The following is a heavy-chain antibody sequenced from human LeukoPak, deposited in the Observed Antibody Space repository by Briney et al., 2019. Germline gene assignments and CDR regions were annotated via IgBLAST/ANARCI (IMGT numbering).Heavy chain of an antibody. Sequence: TSETLSLTCTVSGGSISSGDYYWSWIRQPPGKGLEWIGYIYYSGSTYYDPSLKSRVTISVDTSKNQFSLKLSSVTAADTAVYYCARAPYCSSTSCYWEFDYWGQGTPVTVSS. CDR3: ARAPYCSSTSCYWEFDY. V-gene: IGHV4-30-4*08. J-gene: IGHJ4*02. CDR1: GGSISSGDYY. D-gene: IGHD2-2*01. CDR2: IYYSGST.